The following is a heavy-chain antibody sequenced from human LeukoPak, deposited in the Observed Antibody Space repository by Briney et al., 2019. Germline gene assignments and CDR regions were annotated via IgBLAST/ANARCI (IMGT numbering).Heavy chain of an antibody. V-gene: IGHV3-33*01. Sequence: PGGSLRLSCAASGITFTRYGFHWFRQAPGKGLEWVAVIWHDGSKKYYVDSVKGRFTISRDDSKNTLYLQMNSLRAEDTAVYYCVTDGQVGEGYFYMDGWAKGTTITVS. CDR3: VTDGQVGEGYFYMDG. D-gene: IGHD3/OR15-3a*01. J-gene: IGHJ6*03. CDR1: GITFTRYG. CDR2: IWHDGSKK.